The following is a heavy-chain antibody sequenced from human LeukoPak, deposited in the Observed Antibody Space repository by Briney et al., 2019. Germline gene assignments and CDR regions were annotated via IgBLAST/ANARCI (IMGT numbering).Heavy chain of an antibody. Sequence: GGSLRLSCVVSGFTFSGYSMNWVRQAPGKGLEWISYISGSGNTIFYTDSMKGRFTVSRDNAKNSLYLQMDSLRDGDTAAYYCTRGRPGHYYDYWGQGTLVTVSS. V-gene: IGHV3-48*02. CDR2: ISGSGNTI. J-gene: IGHJ4*02. CDR1: GFTFSGYS. CDR3: TRGRPGHYYDY.